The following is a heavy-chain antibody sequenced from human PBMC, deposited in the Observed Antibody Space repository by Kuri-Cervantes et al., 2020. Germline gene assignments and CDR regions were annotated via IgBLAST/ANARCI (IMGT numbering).Heavy chain of an antibody. CDR2: ISSSSSTI. J-gene: IGHJ4*02. Sequence: GGSLRLSCAASGFTFSSYSMNWVRQAPGKGLEWVSYISSSSSTIYYADSVKGRFTISRDNAKNSLYLQMNSLRDEDTAVYYYARSGAATKSVTRDYFDYWGQGTLVTVSS. D-gene: IGHD6-13*01. V-gene: IGHV3-48*02. CDR3: ARSGAATKSVTRDYFDY. CDR1: GFTFSSYS.